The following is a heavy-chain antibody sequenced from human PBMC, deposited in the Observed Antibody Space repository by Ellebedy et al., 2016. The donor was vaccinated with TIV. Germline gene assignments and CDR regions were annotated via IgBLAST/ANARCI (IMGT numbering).Heavy chain of an antibody. D-gene: IGHD6-19*01. CDR1: GGSISSSNW. V-gene: IGHV4-39*01. CDR3: ARLGIAVADY. J-gene: IGHJ4*02. Sequence: SETLSLXXAVSGGSISSSNWWSWVRQPPGKGLEWIGSIYYSGSTYYNPSLKSRVTISVDTSKNQFSLKLSSVTAADTAVYYCARLGIAVADYWGQGTLVTVSS. CDR2: IYYSGST.